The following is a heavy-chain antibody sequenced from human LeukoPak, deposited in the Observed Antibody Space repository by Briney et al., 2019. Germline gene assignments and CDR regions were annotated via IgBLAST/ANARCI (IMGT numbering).Heavy chain of an antibody. CDR3: ARGTSGGYFDY. D-gene: IGHD1-26*01. CDR2: INSDGFST. CDR1: GFTFSSFW. V-gene: IGHV3-74*01. J-gene: IGHJ4*02. Sequence: PGGSLRLSCAASGFTFSSFWIRWVRQVPGKGLVWVSRINSDGFSTSHADSVKGRFTISRDNAKNTLYLQMYSLRAEDTAVYYCARGTSGGYFDYWGQGTLVTVSS.